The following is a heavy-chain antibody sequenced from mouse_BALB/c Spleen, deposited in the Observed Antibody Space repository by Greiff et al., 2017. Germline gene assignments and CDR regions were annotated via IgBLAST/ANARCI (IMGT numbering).Heavy chain of an antibody. CDR3: ERSGAMDY. CDR2: ISSGSSTI. Sequence: EVKVVESGGGLVQPGGSRKLSCAASGFTFSSFGMHWVRQAPEKGLEWVAYISSGSSTIYYADTVKGRFTISRDNPKNTLFLQMTSLRSEDTAMYYCERSGAMDYWGQGTSVTVSS. J-gene: IGHJ4*01. CDR1: GFTFSSFG. D-gene: IGHD3-1*01. V-gene: IGHV5-17*02.